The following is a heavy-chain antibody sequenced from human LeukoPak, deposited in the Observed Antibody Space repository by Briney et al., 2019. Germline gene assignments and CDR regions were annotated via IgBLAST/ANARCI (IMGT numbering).Heavy chain of an antibody. CDR3: AREGSTSRESYYYYMDV. J-gene: IGHJ6*03. Sequence: GASVKVSCKASGYTFTSYGISWVRQAPGQGLEWMGWISAYNGNTNYAQKLQGRVTITTDESTSTAYMELSSLRSEDTAVYYCAREGSTSRESYYYYMDVWGKGTTVTVSS. CDR2: ISAYNGNT. CDR1: GYTFTSYG. D-gene: IGHD2-2*01. V-gene: IGHV1-18*01.